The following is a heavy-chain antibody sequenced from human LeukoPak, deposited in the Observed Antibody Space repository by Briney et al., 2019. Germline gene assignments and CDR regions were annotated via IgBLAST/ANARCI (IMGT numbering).Heavy chain of an antibody. CDR1: GFTDGSNY. D-gene: IGHD5-24*01. J-gene: IGHJ3*02. Sequence: GGSLRLFCAASGFTDGSNYMSWVRQAPGKGLEWGSVIYSGGSTYYADSVKGRFTISRDNSKNTLYLQMNSLRAEDTAVYYCARVGDGYNFDAFDIWGQGTMVTVSS. CDR3: ARVGDGYNFDAFDI. V-gene: IGHV3-66*01. CDR2: IYSGGST.